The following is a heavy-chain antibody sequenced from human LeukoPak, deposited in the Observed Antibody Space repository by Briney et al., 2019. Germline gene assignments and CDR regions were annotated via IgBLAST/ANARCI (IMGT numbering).Heavy chain of an antibody. CDR2: INHSGST. Sequence: SETLSLTCAVYGGSFSGYYWSWIRRPPGKGLEWIGEINHSGSTNYNPSLKSRVTISVDTSKNQFSLKLSSVTAADTAVYCCARISGAVAGPYYYYYMDVWGKGTTVTVSS. CDR3: ARISGAVAGPYYYYYMDV. V-gene: IGHV4-34*01. J-gene: IGHJ6*03. CDR1: GGSFSGYY. D-gene: IGHD6-19*01.